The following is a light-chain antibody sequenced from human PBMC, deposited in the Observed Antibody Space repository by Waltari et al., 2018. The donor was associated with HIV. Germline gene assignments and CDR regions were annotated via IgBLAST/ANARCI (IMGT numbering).Light chain of an antibody. CDR1: SNNVRTYNL. CDR2: EGT. Sequence: QSALTQPASVSGSPGQSITISCTGTSNNVRTYNLVSWYQQHPGKAPKLMIYEGTKRPSGVSNRFSGSKSGNTASLTISGLQAEDEAEYYCCSYAGSSDVIFGGGTKVTVL. CDR3: CSYAGSSDVI. V-gene: IGLV2-23*01. J-gene: IGLJ2*01.